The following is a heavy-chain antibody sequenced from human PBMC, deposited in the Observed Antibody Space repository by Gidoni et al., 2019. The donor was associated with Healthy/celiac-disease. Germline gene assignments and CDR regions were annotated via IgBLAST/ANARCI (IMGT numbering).Heavy chain of an antibody. CDR3: AKDSRYYGMDV. Sequence: QVQLVETGGGVVQHGSALRLHCAASGCTFSSYGMHWVRQGPGKGLEWVAVISYDGSNKYYADSVKGRFTISRDNSKNTLYLQMNSLRADDTAVYYCAKDSRYYGMDVWGQGTTVTVSS. V-gene: IGHV3-30*18. CDR1: GCTFSSYG. CDR2: ISYDGSNK. J-gene: IGHJ6*02.